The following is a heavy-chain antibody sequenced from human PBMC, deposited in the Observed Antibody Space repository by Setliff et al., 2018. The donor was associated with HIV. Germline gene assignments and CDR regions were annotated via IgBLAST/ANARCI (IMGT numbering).Heavy chain of an antibody. CDR1: GGSIRNEDYF. D-gene: IGHD3-10*01. CDR2: FYTSGST. Sequence: SETLSLTCTVSGGSIRNEDYFWSWIRQPAGKGLEWIGRFYTSGSTNYNPPFKSRVTISEGTSENQFSLTLTSVTAADTAIYYCARGGGRVVRGLIGMYYFDYWGQGILVTAPQ. V-gene: IGHV4-61*02. CDR3: ARGGGRVVRGLIGMYYFDY. J-gene: IGHJ4*02.